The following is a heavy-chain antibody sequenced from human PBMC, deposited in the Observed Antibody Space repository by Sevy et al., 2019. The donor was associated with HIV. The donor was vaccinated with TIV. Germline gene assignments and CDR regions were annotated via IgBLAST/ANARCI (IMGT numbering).Heavy chain of an antibody. CDR1: GFTFSANW. J-gene: IGHJ4*02. Sequence: GGSLRLSCAASGFTFSANWMNWVRQAPGKGLEWVANIKGAGSDKQYVDSVEGRFTISRDNAKNLLYLQMNSLRVEDTAVYYCAHETFGRFESWGQGTLVTVSS. D-gene: IGHD3-16*01. V-gene: IGHV3-7*01. CDR2: IKGAGSDK. CDR3: AHETFGRFES.